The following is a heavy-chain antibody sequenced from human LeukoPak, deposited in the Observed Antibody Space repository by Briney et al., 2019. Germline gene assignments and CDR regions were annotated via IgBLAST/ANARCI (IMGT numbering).Heavy chain of an antibody. J-gene: IGHJ4*02. CDR1: GYTFTVYY. V-gene: IGHV1-2*02. Sequence: ASVKVSCKASGYTFTVYYIHWVRQALGQGLEWIGWIYPKNGGTYYAQKFQGRVTMTRDTSISTAYMELSGLTSDDTAVYYCMRENWYYDYWGQGTLVTVSS. CDR2: IYPKNGGT. D-gene: IGHD1-1*01. CDR3: MRENWYYDY.